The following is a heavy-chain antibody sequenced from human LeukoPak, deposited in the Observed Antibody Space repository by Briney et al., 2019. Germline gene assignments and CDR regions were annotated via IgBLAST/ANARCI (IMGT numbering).Heavy chain of an antibody. CDR1: GYTFSSFG. CDR3: ARVRIEQQPYDY. V-gene: IGHV1-18*01. CDR2: ISAYNGNT. D-gene: IGHD6-13*01. Sequence: GASGKGSCKASGYTFSSFGIRWVGQAPGQGLGWMGWISAYNGNTNYAQKLQGRVTMTTDTSTSTAYMELRSLRSDDTAVYYCARVRIEQQPYDYWGQGTLVTVSS. J-gene: IGHJ4*02.